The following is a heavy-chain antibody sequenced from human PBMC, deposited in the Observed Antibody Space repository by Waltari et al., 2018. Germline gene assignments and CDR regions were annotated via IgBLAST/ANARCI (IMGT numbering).Heavy chain of an antibody. V-gene: IGHV4-34*01. Sequence: QVQLQQWGAGLLKPSATLSLTCAVYGGSFRGYYWSWIRQSPGKGLEGIGEMNHSGSTNYNPSLKSRVTISVDTSKNQFSLKVSSVTAADTAVYYCARQFSSGWYSEYWGQGTLVTVSS. J-gene: IGHJ4*02. D-gene: IGHD6-19*01. CDR2: MNHSGST. CDR3: ARQFSSGWYSEY. CDR1: GGSFRGYY.